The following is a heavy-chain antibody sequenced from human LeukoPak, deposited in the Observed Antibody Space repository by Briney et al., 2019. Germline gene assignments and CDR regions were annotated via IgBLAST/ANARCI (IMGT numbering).Heavy chain of an antibody. CDR3: ARSERGPYYYASGTGWYFDY. CDR1: GFTFSAYG. Sequence: GGSLRLSCAASGFTFSAYGMHWVRQAPGKGLEWVAFIRYDGSNKYYADSVKGRFTISRDNAKNSLYLQMNSLRAEDTAVYYCARSERGPYYYASGTGWYFDYWGQGTLVTVSS. J-gene: IGHJ4*02. V-gene: IGHV3-30*02. D-gene: IGHD3-10*01. CDR2: IRYDGSNK.